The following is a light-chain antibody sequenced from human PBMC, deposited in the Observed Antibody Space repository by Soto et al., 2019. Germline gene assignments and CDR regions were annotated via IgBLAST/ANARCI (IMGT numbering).Light chain of an antibody. J-gene: IGLJ1*01. Sequence: QSVLTQPASVSGSPGQSITISCTGTSSDVGSYNLVSWYQQHPGKAPKLMIYEGSKRPSGVSNRFSGSKSGNTASLTISGLQAEDEADYYCCSHAGSSTFYVFATGTKVTVL. CDR1: SSDVGSYNL. V-gene: IGLV2-23*01. CDR3: CSHAGSSTFYV. CDR2: EGS.